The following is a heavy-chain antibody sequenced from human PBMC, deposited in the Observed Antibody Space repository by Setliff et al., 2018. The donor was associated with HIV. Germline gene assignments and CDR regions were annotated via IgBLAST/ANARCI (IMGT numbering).Heavy chain of an antibody. CDR3: ARRGSRGDYYYYMDV. CDR2: INPSGGST. CDR1: GYTFTSYY. Sequence: ASVKVSCRASGYTFTSYYMHWVRQAPGQGLEWMGIINPSGGSTSYAQNFQGRVTMTRDTSTSTVYMELSSLRSEDTAVYYCARRGSRGDYYYYMDVWGKGTTVTVSS. D-gene: IGHD3-10*01. V-gene: IGHV1-46*01. J-gene: IGHJ6*03.